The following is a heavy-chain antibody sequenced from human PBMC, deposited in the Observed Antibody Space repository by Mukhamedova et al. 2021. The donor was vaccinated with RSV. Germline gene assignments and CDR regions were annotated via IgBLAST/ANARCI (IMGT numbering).Heavy chain of an antibody. D-gene: IGHD4-17*01. CDR3: ARDVVTNTGAAFDI. V-gene: IGHV4-39*07. Sequence: NPSLKSRVTILVDTSKNQFSLKLTSVTAADTAVYYCARDVVTNTGAAFDIWGQGTMVTVSS. J-gene: IGHJ3*02.